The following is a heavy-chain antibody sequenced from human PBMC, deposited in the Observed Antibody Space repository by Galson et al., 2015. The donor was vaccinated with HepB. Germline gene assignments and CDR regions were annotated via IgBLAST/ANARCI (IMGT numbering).Heavy chain of an antibody. D-gene: IGHD4-17*01. CDR2: INSYNGDT. CDR1: GYKFTNYG. Sequence: SVKVSCKASGYKFTNYGINWVRQAPGQGLEWMGWINSYNGDTYYAQKFQGRVTMTTDTSTSTAYMELRSLRFDDTALYYCARDHTVATKNWFDPWGQGTLVTVSS. J-gene: IGHJ5*02. CDR3: ARDHTVATKNWFDP. V-gene: IGHV1-18*01.